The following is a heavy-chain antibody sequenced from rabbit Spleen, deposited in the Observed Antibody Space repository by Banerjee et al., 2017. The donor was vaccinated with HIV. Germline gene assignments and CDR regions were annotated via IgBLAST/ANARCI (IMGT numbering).Heavy chain of an antibody. CDR3: ARNYVNAFDP. J-gene: IGHJ2*01. Sequence: LEESGGGLVKPGGTLTLTCTVSGFSFSSNWRCWVRQAPGKGLEWIACIDTNDGDTDYANWPKGRFTISKTSSTTVTLQMTSLTAADTATYFCARNYVNAFDPWGQGTLVTVS. CDR1: GFSFSSNW. D-gene: IGHD1-1*01. CDR2: IDTNDGDT. V-gene: IGHV1S45*01.